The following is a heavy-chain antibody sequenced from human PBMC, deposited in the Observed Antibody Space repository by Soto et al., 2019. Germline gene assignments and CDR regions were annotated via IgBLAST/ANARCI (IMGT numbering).Heavy chain of an antibody. D-gene: IGHD2-2*02. CDR1: GFTFSSYG. CDR3: ARGGGYCSSTSCYITYGMDV. J-gene: IGHJ6*02. CDR2: IWYDGSNK. V-gene: IGHV3-33*01. Sequence: QVQLVESGGGVVQPGRSLRLSCAASGFTFSSYGMHWVRQAPGKGLEWVAVIWYDGSNKYYADSVKGRFTISRDNSKNTLYLQMNSPRAEDTAVYYCARGGGYCSSTSCYITYGMDVWGQGTTVTVSS.